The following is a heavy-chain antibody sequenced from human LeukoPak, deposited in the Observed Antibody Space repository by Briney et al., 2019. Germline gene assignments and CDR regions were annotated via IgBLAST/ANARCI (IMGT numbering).Heavy chain of an antibody. Sequence: ASVKVSCKASGYTFINYYMHWVRQAPGQGLEWMGIINPSGGSTSYAQKFQGRVTMTRDTSTSTVYMELSSLRSEDTAVYYCARDLPLAAAGNWGVKNAFDIWGQGTMVTVSS. CDR1: GYTFINYY. V-gene: IGHV1-46*01. CDR3: ARDLPLAAAGNWGVKNAFDI. J-gene: IGHJ3*02. CDR2: INPSGGST. D-gene: IGHD6-13*01.